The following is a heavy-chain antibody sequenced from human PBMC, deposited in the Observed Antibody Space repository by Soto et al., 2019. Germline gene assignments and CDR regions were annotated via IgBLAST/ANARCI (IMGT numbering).Heavy chain of an antibody. V-gene: IGHV4-31*03. CDR1: GGSISSGGYY. D-gene: IGHD3-22*01. CDR3: ARDLAASRGYSELGY. J-gene: IGHJ4*02. CDR2: IYYGGNT. Sequence: QVQLQESGPGLVKPSQTLSLTCTVSGGSISSGGYYWSWIRQHPGKGLEWIGYIYYGGNTYYNPYIKSRVTISVDTSKKQFSLKLSSVTAADTAVYYCARDLAASRGYSELGYWGPGTLVTVSS.